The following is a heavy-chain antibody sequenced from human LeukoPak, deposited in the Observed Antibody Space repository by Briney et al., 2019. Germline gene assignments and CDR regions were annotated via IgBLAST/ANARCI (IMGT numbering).Heavy chain of an antibody. Sequence: GGSLRLSCAASGLIFDDYTMHWVRQAPGKGLEWVSLISRNGAVTKYADSVRGRFTISRDNAKNSLYLQMNSLGPEDTAMYYCARDLKYGDSYYYYIDVWGKGTTVTVSS. CDR1: GLIFDDYT. CDR3: ARDLKYGDSYYYYIDV. J-gene: IGHJ6*03. CDR2: ISRNGAVT. V-gene: IGHV3-43*01. D-gene: IGHD4-17*01.